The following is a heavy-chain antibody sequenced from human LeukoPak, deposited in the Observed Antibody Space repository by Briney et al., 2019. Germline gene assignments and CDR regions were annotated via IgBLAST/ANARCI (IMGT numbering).Heavy chain of an antibody. CDR1: GFTFSSYA. V-gene: IGHV3-23*01. CDR3: AKDTAGELGFDI. D-gene: IGHD1-26*01. Sequence: GSLRLSCPGSGFTFSSYAMSWVRQAPGKGLEWVSGISGSGGGTYYADSVKGRFTISRDNSKSTLYLQMNSLRAEDTAVYYCAKDTAGELGFDIWGQGTMVTVPS. CDR2: ISGSGGGT. J-gene: IGHJ3*02.